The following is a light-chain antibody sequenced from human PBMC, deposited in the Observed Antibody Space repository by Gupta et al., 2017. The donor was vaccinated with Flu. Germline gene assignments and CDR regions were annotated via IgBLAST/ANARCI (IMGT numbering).Light chain of an antibody. V-gene: IGKV3-15*01. CDR3: QQYDNWPPWT. CDR1: HCVSSN. CDR2: DAS. Sequence: VLTHSSASLSLLPGERATLSSRASHCVSSNVTWYQQKPGQAPRLLIYDASSRATGVPPRFSANGSRTDFTLTISSLQSEDSALYYCQQYDNWPPWTFGQGTKV. J-gene: IGKJ1*01.